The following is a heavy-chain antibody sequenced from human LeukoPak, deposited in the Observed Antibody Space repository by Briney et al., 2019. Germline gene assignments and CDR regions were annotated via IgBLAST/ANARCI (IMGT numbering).Heavy chain of an antibody. V-gene: IGHV3-64*01. CDR1: GFTFSSYA. J-gene: IGHJ4*02. CDR3: ARAALPRRDGYNFYDY. D-gene: IGHD5-24*01. CDR2: ISSNGGST. Sequence: GGSLRLSCAASGFTFSSYAMHWVRQAPGKGLEYVSAISSNGGSTYYANSVKGRFTISRDNSKNTLYLQMGSLRAGDMAVYYCARAALPRRDGYNFYDYWVQGTLVTVSS.